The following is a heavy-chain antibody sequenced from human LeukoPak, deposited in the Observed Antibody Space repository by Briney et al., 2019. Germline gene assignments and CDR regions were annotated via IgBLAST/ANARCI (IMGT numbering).Heavy chain of an antibody. V-gene: IGHV4-59*01. CDR2: TYYSGST. CDR1: GGSITSYY. CDR3: ARERGGGYCSGGSCDDDAFDI. D-gene: IGHD2-15*01. J-gene: IGHJ3*02. Sequence: SETLSLTCTVSGGSITSYYWSWIRQPPGKGLEWIGSTYYSGSTNYNPSLKSRVTISVDTSKNQFSLKLSSVTAADTAVYYCARERGGGYCSGGSCDDDAFDIWGQGTMVTVSS.